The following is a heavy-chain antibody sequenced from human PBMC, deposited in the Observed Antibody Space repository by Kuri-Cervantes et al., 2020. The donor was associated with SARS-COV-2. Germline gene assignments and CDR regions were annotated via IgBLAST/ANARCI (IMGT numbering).Heavy chain of an antibody. V-gene: IGHV1-18*01. CDR1: GYTFTSYG. CDR3: AREARAPSSRDWFDP. J-gene: IGHJ5*02. Sequence: ASVKVSCKASGYTFTSYGISWVRQAPGQGLEWMGWISAYNGNTNYAQKLRGRVTMTTDTSTSTAYMELSRLRSDDTAVYYCAREARAPSSRDWFDPWGQGTLVTVSS. D-gene: IGHD2-15*01. CDR2: ISAYNGNT.